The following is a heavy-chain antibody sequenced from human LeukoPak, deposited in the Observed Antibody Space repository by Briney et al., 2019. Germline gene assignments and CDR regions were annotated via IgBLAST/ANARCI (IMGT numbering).Heavy chain of an antibody. CDR1: GFTVSSNS. CDR3: ARRAGAYSHPYDY. V-gene: IGHV3-53*01. Sequence: AGGSLRLSCIVSGFTVSSNSMSWVRQAPGKGLEWVSFIYSGTIHYSDSVKGRFTISRDNSKNTLYLQMNSLRAEDTAVYYCARRAGAYSHPYDYWGQGTLVTVSS. CDR2: IYSGTI. J-gene: IGHJ4*02. D-gene: IGHD4/OR15-4a*01.